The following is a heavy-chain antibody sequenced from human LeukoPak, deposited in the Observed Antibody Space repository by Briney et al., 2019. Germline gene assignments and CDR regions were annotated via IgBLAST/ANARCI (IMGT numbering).Heavy chain of an antibody. D-gene: IGHD3-10*02. CDR1: GFTFTSYS. CDR2: ISSSSSYI. CDR3: ARDHVETYVDYFDY. Sequence: GGSLRLSCAASGFTFTSYSINWVRQAPGKALEWVSSISSSSSYIYYADSVKGRFTISRDNAKNPLYLQMNSLRAEDTAVYYCARDHVETYVDYFDYWGQGTLVTVSS. V-gene: IGHV3-21*01. J-gene: IGHJ4*02.